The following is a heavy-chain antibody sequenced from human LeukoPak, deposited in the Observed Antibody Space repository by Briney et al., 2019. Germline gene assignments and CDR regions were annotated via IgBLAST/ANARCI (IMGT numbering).Heavy chain of an antibody. D-gene: IGHD4-11*01. Sequence: PGRSLRLSCAASGFTFSSYSMNWVRQAPGKGLEWVSSISSSSSYIYYADSVKGRFTISRDNAKNSLYLQMNSLRAEDTAVYYCARDWRPLDYSIGYYYYYYMDVWGKGTTVTVSS. V-gene: IGHV3-21*01. J-gene: IGHJ6*03. CDR2: ISSSSSYI. CDR1: GFTFSSYS. CDR3: ARDWRPLDYSIGYYYYYYMDV.